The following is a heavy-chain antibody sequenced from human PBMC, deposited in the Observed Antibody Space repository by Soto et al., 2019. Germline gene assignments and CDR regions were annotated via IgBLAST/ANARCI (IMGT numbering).Heavy chain of an antibody. CDR2: VIPSLGTA. CDR3: ARLGHPSH. V-gene: IGHV1-69*01. Sequence: QVQLVQSGAEVKKPGSSVKVSCTASGGSLRNSVLSWVRQAPAPRLEWMGGVIPSLGTANYAQKVQGRVTMNADEATRTSYVDLISLSPDDTAVYYCARLGHPSHWVPGTLVIVSS. J-gene: IGHJ4*02. CDR1: GGSLRNSV.